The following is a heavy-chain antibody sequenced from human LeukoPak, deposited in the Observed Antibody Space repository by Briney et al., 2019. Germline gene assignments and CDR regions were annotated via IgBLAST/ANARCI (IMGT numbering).Heavy chain of an antibody. D-gene: IGHD2-15*01. CDR3: AREYCSGVICSSNWFDP. J-gene: IGHJ5*02. CDR2: IYYSGST. Sequence: PSETLSLTCTVSGGSISSYYWSWIRQPPGKGLEWIGYIYYSGSTYYNPSLKSRVTISLDTSKKQFSLNLSSVTAADTAVYYCAREYCSGVICSSNWFDPWGQGTLVTVSS. V-gene: IGHV4-59*12. CDR1: GGSISSYY.